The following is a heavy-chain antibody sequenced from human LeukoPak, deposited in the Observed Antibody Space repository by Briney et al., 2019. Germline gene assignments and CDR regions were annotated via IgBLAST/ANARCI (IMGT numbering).Heavy chain of an antibody. CDR1: GGSISSGGYY. Sequence: PSQTLSLTCTVSGGSISSGGYYWSWIRQPPGKGLEWIGYIYHSGSTYYNPSLKSRVTISVDRSKNQFSLKLSSVTAADTAVYYCAREQQLASIDYWGQGTLVTVSS. CDR3: AREQQLASIDY. V-gene: IGHV4-30-2*01. CDR2: IYHSGST. J-gene: IGHJ4*02. D-gene: IGHD6-13*01.